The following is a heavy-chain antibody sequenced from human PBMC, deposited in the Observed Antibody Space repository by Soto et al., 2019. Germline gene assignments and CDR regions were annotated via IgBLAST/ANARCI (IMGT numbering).Heavy chain of an antibody. D-gene: IGHD5-18*01. J-gene: IGHJ4*02. CDR3: ARDRAGTAMGRVYYFDY. V-gene: IGHV1-69*13. CDR1: GGTFSSYA. Sequence: GASVKVSCKASGGTFSSYAISWVRQAPGQGLEWMGGIIPIFGTANYAQKFQGRVTITADESTSTAYMELSSLRSEDTAVYYCARDRAGTAMGRVYYFDYWGQGTLVTVSS. CDR2: IIPIFGTA.